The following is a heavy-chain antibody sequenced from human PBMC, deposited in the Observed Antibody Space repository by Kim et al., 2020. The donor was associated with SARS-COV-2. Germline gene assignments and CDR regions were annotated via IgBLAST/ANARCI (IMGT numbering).Heavy chain of an antibody. D-gene: IGHD4-17*01. J-gene: IGHJ4*02. Sequence: AKKFQGRVPITEDTSTDTAYMELSSLRSEDTAVYYCATVTSDYGVQYFDYWGQGTLVTVSS. V-gene: IGHV1-24*01. CDR3: ATVTSDYGVQYFDY.